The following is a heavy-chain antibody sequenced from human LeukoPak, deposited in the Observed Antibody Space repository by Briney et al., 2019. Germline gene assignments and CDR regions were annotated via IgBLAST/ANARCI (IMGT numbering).Heavy chain of an antibody. CDR3: ANRNYYDSSGYYFYYFDY. CDR1: GFTFSSYA. V-gene: IGHV3-23*01. D-gene: IGHD3-22*01. CDR2: ISGSGGST. J-gene: IGHJ4*02. Sequence: PGGSLRLSCAASGFTFSSYAMSWVRQAPGKGLEWVSAISGSGGSTYYADSVKGRFTISRDNSKNTLYLQMNSLRAEDTAVYYCANRNYYDSSGYYFYYFDYWGQGTLVTVSS.